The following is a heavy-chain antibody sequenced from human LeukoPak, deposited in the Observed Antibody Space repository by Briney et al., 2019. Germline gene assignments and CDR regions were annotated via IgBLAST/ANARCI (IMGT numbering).Heavy chain of an antibody. D-gene: IGHD3-3*01. V-gene: IGHV1-8*01. CDR3: ARGGKYYDFWSGLLFDP. CDR2: MNPNSGNT. Sequence: ASVKVSCKASGYTFTSYDINWVRQATGQGLAWMGWMNPNSGNTGYAQKFQGRVTMTRNTSISTAYMELSSLGSEDTAVYYCARGGKYYDFWSGLLFDPWGQGTLVTVSS. CDR1: GYTFTSYD. J-gene: IGHJ5*02.